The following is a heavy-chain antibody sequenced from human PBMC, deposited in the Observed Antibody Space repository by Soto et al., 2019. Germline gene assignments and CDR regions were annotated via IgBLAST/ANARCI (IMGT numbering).Heavy chain of an antibody. D-gene: IGHD4-17*01. V-gene: IGHV3-64*01. J-gene: IGHJ6*03. CDR1: GFTFSSYA. CDR3: LTGDYGGVGDYYYYYYMDV. Sequence: GGSLRLSCAASGFTFSSYAMHWVRQAPGKGLEYVSAISSNGGSTYYANSVKGRFTISRDNSKNTLYLQMGSPRAEDMAVYYCLTGDYGGVGDYYYYYYMDVWGKGTTVTVSS. CDR2: ISSNGGST.